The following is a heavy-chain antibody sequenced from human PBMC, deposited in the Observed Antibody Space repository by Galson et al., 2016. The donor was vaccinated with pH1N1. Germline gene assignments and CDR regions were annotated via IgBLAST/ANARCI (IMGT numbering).Heavy chain of an antibody. Sequence: LEWMGIIYLGGSHIRYSPSFQGQVTISADKSINIVYLQWSSLKASDTAIYYCARQNDYGDYRGDAFDIWGQGTLVTVSS. V-gene: IGHV5-51*01. CDR2: IYLGGSHI. J-gene: IGHJ3*02. CDR3: ARQNDYGDYRGDAFDI. D-gene: IGHD4-17*01.